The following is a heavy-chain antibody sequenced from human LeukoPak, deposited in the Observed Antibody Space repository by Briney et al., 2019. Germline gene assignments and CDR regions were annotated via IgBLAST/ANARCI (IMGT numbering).Heavy chain of an antibody. J-gene: IGHJ4*02. CDR3: ARDKSYYDFWSGSQRKGTFDY. D-gene: IGHD3-3*01. Sequence: ASVKASCKVSGYTLTELSMHWVRQAPGKGLEWMGGFDPEDGETFYAQKFQGRVTMTEDTSTDTAYMELSSLRSEDTAVYYCARDKSYYDFWSGSQRKGTFDYWGQGTLVTVSS. CDR2: FDPEDGET. V-gene: IGHV1-24*01. CDR1: GYTLTELS.